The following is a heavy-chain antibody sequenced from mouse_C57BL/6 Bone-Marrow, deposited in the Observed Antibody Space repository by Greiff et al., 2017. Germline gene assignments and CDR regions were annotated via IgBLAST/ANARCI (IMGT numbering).Heavy chain of an antibody. CDR3: ARRAY. Sequence: VQLQQPGAELVKPGASVKLSCKASGYTFTSYWMHWVSQTPGQGLEWIAMINPNSGSIYYNEKVKSQATLTGDKSSSTPYLQLSSLTSEDSAVYDCARRAYWGQGTALTVSS. CDR2: INPNSGSI. CDR1: GYTFTSYW. D-gene: IGHD3-3*01. J-gene: IGHJ2*01. V-gene: IGHV1-64*01.